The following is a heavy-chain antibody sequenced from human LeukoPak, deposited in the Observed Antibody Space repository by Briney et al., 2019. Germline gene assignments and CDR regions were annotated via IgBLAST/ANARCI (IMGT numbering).Heavy chain of an antibody. Sequence: GGSLRLSCVASGFTFNTYAMTWVRQASGKGLEWVSAIGDSGRSTYYADSVKGRFTISRDNSKNKLYLQMNGLRAEDTAVYYCAKRSVGYDFWSGVDYWGQGTLVTVSS. J-gene: IGHJ4*02. CDR3: AKRSVGYDFWSGVDY. CDR1: GFTFNTYA. CDR2: IGDSGRST. D-gene: IGHD3-3*01. V-gene: IGHV3-23*01.